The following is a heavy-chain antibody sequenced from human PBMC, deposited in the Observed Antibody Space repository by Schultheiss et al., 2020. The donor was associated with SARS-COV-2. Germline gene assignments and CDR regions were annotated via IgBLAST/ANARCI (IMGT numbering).Heavy chain of an antibody. D-gene: IGHD6-13*01. CDR2: IYSGGST. CDR1: GFPFSSHA. J-gene: IGHJ6*04. CDR3: ARGLYSSSWHDAWLDV. Sequence: GGSLRLSCAASGFPFSSHAMHWVRQAPGKGLEWVSVIYSGGSTYYADSVKGRFTMSRDNSKNTLHLQMNSLRVDDTALYYCARGLYSSSWHDAWLDVWGKGTTVTVSS. V-gene: IGHV3-53*01.